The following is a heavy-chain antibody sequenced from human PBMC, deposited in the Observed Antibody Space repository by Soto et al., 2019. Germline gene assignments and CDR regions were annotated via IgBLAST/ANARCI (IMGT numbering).Heavy chain of an antibody. D-gene: IGHD5-18*01. V-gene: IGHV4-59*05. Sequence: SETLSLTCTVSGGSISSYYWSWIRQPPGKGLEWIGSIYYSGSTYYNPSLKSRVTISVDTSKNQFSLKLSSVTAADTAVYYCACIFSGGYGYGFYYYGMDVWGQGTTVTVSS. CDR3: ACIFSGGYGYGFYYYGMDV. CDR2: IYYSGST. J-gene: IGHJ6*02. CDR1: GGSISSYY.